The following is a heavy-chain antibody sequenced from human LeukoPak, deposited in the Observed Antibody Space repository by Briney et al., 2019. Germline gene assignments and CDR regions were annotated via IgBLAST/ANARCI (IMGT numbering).Heavy chain of an antibody. Sequence: ASVKVSCKASGYTFTGYYMHWLRQAPGQGLEWMGWINLNNGGTRYAQNLQGRVTLTRDTSISTAYMELGRLRSDDTAMYYCAKDSMLGSPEYYLDYWGQGTLVMVSS. CDR1: GYTFTGYY. J-gene: IGHJ4*02. V-gene: IGHV1-2*02. CDR3: AKDSMLGSPEYYLDY. D-gene: IGHD1-26*01. CDR2: INLNNGGT.